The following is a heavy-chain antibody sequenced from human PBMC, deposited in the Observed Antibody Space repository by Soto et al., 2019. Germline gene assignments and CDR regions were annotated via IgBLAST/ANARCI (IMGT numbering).Heavy chain of an antibody. J-gene: IGHJ6*02. Sequence: GGSLRLSCTASGFTFGDYAMSWFRQAPGKGLEWVGFIRSKAYGGTTEYAASVKGRFTISREDSKSSAYLQMNSLKTEDTAGYYCTRVEYLVDTAMLYYYYGMDVWGQGTTVTVSS. CDR3: TRVEYLVDTAMLYYYYGMDV. V-gene: IGHV3-49*03. CDR2: IRSKAYGGTT. D-gene: IGHD5-18*01. CDR1: GFTFGDYA.